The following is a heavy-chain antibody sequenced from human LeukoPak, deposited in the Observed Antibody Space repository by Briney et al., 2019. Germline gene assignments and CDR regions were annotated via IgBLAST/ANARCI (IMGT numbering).Heavy chain of an antibody. CDR3: ARPWGGLWDSSGYSVGY. Sequence: ASVKVSCKASGYTFTSYYMHWVRQAPGQGLEWMGLINPSGGSTSYAQKFQGRVTMTRDTSTSTVYMELSSLRSEDTAVYYCARPWGGLWDSSGYSVGYWGQGTLVTVSS. V-gene: IGHV1-46*01. D-gene: IGHD3-22*01. J-gene: IGHJ4*02. CDR1: GYTFTSYY. CDR2: INPSGGST.